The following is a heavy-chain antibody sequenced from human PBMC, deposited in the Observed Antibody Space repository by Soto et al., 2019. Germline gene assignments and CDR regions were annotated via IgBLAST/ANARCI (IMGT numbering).Heavy chain of an antibody. J-gene: IGHJ4*02. Sequence: GGSLRLSCATSGFTFSSYAMHWVRQAPGKGLEWVSLIWNDGIGKYYADSVKGRFTISRDTSKSTLYLEMNSLRVDDTAVYYCVRDNVAAADLFDSWGQGTLVTVSS. CDR1: GFTFSSYA. CDR3: VRDNVAAADLFDS. V-gene: IGHV3-33*01. CDR2: IWNDGIGK. D-gene: IGHD6-13*01.